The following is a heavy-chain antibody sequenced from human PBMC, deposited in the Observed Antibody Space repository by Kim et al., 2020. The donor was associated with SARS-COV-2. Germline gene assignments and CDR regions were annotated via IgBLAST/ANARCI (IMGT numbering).Heavy chain of an antibody. CDR3: ARGFGELLFGY. CDR2: IYTGGTT. Sequence: GGSLRLSCAASGFTVSSNYMSWVRQAPGKGLEWVSLIYTGGTTNYADSVKGRFTISRDNSKNTLYLQMNSLRAEDTAIYYCARGFGELLFGYWGQGTLVTVSP. D-gene: IGHD3-10*01. CDR1: GFTVSSNY. J-gene: IGHJ4*02. V-gene: IGHV3-53*01.